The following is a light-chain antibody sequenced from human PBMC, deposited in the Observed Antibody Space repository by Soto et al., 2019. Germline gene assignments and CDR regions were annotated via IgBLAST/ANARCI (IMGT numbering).Light chain of an antibody. CDR1: QSVSNN. CDR3: QKYKDGPGGT. Sequence: EIVMTQSPATLPVSPGERATLSCRASQSVSNNLAWYQQKPGQAPRLLIYGASTRATGIPARFSGSGSGTDFILTISILHFEDFAVYYCQKYKDGPGGTFGQGTKVNIK. J-gene: IGKJ2*01. V-gene: IGKV3-15*01. CDR2: GAS.